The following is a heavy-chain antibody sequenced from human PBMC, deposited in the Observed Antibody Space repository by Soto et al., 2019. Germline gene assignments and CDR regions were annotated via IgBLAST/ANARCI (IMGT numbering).Heavy chain of an antibody. CDR2: IGAYNGNT. CDR1: GYTFTSYG. CDR3: ARDLLRTYYDILTGYYFDY. D-gene: IGHD3-9*01. V-gene: IGHV1-18*01. Sequence: QVQLVQSGAEVKKPGASVKVSCKASGYTFTSYGISWVRQAPGQGLEWMGWIGAYNGNTNYAQKLQGRVTMTTDTSTSTAYMELRSLRSDDTAVYYCARDLLRTYYDILTGYYFDYWGQGTLVTVSS. J-gene: IGHJ4*02.